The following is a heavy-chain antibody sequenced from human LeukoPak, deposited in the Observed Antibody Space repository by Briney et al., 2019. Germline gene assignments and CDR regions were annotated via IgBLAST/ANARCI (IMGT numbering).Heavy chain of an antibody. CDR3: ARGDYGDRGYFDY. J-gene: IGHJ4*02. CDR1: GFTFSSYG. CDR2: ISYDGSNK. D-gene: IGHD4-17*01. V-gene: IGHV3-30*03. Sequence: GGSLRLSCAASGFTFSSYGLHWVRQAPGKGLEWVAVISYDGSNKYYADSVKGRFTISRDNSKNTLFLQMNSLRAEDTAVYYCARGDYGDRGYFDYWGQGTLVTVSS.